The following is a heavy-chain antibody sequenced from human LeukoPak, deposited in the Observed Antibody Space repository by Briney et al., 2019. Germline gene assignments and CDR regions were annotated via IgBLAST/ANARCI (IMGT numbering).Heavy chain of an antibody. Sequence: SETLSLTCAVYGGSFSGYYWSWIRQPPGKGLEWIGEINHSGSTNYNPSLKGRVTISVDTSKNQFSLKLSSVTAADTAVYYCARGPGGNWFDPWGQGTLVTVSS. CDR2: INHSGST. CDR3: ARGPGGNWFDP. CDR1: GGSFSGYY. D-gene: IGHD3-10*01. V-gene: IGHV4-34*01. J-gene: IGHJ5*02.